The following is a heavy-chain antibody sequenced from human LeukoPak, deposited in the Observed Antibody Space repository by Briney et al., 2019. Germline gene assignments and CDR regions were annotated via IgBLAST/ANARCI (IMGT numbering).Heavy chain of an antibody. V-gene: IGHV4-59*01. Sequence: PSETLSLTCTVSGGSISSYYWRWVRQPPGKGLEWIGDIYYSGSTNYNPSLKSRVTISVDTSKKQCSLKLGPVTAADTAVYYCARGRVKGYYDSSGYYPLDYWGQGTLLTVSS. CDR2: IYYSGST. CDR3: ARGRVKGYYDSSGYYPLDY. D-gene: IGHD3-22*01. CDR1: GGSISSYY. J-gene: IGHJ4*02.